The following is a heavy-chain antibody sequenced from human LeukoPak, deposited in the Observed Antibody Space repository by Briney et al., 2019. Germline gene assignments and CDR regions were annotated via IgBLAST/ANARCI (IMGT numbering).Heavy chain of an antibody. Sequence: GGSLRLSCAASGFTFSSYEMNWVRQAPGKGLEWVSYISSSGSTIYYADSVKGRFTISRDNAKNSLCLQMNSLRAEDTAVYYCATLYYDFWSGWFDPWGQGTLVTVSS. CDR3: ATLYYDFWSGWFDP. J-gene: IGHJ5*02. CDR1: GFTFSSYE. CDR2: ISSSGSTI. D-gene: IGHD3-3*01. V-gene: IGHV3-48*03.